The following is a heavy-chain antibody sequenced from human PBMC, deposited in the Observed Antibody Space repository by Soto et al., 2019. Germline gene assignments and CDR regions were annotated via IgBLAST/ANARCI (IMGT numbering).Heavy chain of an antibody. CDR3: AKEAYGSGISLCGMDV. CDR1: GFSFSSYG. J-gene: IGHJ6*02. CDR2: ISDDGGNI. Sequence: QLVESGGGVVQPGRSLRLACAASGFSFSSYGMHWVRQAPGKGLEWVAVISDDGGNIYYADSVKGRFTISRDNSKNXLCLQMNSLRAEDTAVYYCAKEAYGSGISLCGMDVWGQGTTVTVSS. V-gene: IGHV3-30*18. D-gene: IGHD3-10*01.